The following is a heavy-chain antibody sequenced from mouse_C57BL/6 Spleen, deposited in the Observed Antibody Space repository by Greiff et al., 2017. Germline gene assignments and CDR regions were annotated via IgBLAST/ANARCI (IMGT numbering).Heavy chain of an antibody. J-gene: IGHJ4*01. Sequence: QVQLQQSGAELARPGASVKLSCKASGYTFTSYGISWVKQRTGQGLEWIGEIYPRSGNTYYNEKFKGKATLTADKSSSTAYMELRSLTSEDSAVYFCARWEYDYFYYAMDYWGQGTSVTVSS. CDR3: ARWEYDYFYYAMDY. D-gene: IGHD2-4*01. V-gene: IGHV1-81*01. CDR2: IYPRSGNT. CDR1: GYTFTSYG.